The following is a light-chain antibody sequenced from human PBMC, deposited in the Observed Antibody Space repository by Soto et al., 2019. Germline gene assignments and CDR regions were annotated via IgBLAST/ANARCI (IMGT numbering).Light chain of an antibody. CDR1: QSISSW. CDR2: KAS. J-gene: IGKJ2*01. V-gene: IGKV1-5*03. Sequence: DIQMTQSPSTLSASVGDRVTITCRASQSISSWLAWYQQKPGKAPTLLIDKASSLEGGIPSRFSGSGSETEFTLTISSLQPEDFATYYCQQYNSYQYTFGQGTKLEIK. CDR3: QQYNSYQYT.